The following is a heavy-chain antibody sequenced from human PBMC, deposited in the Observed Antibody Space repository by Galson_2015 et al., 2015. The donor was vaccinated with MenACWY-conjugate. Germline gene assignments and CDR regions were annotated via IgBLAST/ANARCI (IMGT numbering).Heavy chain of an antibody. J-gene: IGHJ4*02. CDR1: GYTFTSYA. D-gene: IGHD6-13*01. CDR2: ISAYNGNT. Sequence: SVKVSCKASGYTFTSYAISWVRQAPGQGLEWMGWISAYNGNTNYAQKLQGRVTMTTDTSTSTAYMELSSLRSEDTAVYYCASEGMMQQLVIWGQGTLVTVSS. V-gene: IGHV1-18*01. CDR3: ASEGMMQQLVI.